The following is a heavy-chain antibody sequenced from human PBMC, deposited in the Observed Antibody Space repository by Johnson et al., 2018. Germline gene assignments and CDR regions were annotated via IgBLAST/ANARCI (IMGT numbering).Heavy chain of an antibody. CDR2: IIPIFGTA. J-gene: IGHJ3*02. CDR3: AKGYDSSGWYAFDI. Sequence: QVQLVESGAEVKKXGSSVKVSCKASGGTFSSYAISWVRQAPGQGLEWMGGIIPIFGTANYAQQFQGRVPITADESTSTAYMELSSLRAEDTAVYYCAKGYDSSGWYAFDIWGQGTMVTVSS. D-gene: IGHD3-22*01. CDR1: GGTFSSYA. V-gene: IGHV1-69*01.